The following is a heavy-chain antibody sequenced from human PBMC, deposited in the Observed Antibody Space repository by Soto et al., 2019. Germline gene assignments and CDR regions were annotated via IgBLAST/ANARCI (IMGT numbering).Heavy chain of an antibody. Sequence: QVQLQESGPGLVKPSETLSLTCTVSGGSISSYYWSWIRQPPGKGLEWIGYIYYSGTTNYNPSLKSRVTISVDTSKNQFSLKLSSVTAADTAVYYYARLVWSYGTWFDPWGQGTLVTVSS. V-gene: IGHV4-59*08. CDR1: GGSISSYY. J-gene: IGHJ5*02. CDR3: ARLVWSYGTWFDP. CDR2: IYYSGTT. D-gene: IGHD5-18*01.